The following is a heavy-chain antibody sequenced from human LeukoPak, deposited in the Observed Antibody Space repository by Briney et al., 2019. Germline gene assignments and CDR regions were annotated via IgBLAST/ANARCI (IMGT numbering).Heavy chain of an antibody. CDR1: GGSISSGDYY. J-gene: IGHJ4*02. CDR3: ARAISTGSCPGGNCFPRYFDY. Sequence: PSETLSLTCTVSGGSISSGDYYWSWIRQPPGKGLEWIGYIYYSGTAYYNPSFKSRVIISVDTSKNQLSLKVRSVTAADTAVYFCARAISTGSCPGGNCFPRYFDYWGQGNLLTVSS. D-gene: IGHD2-15*01. V-gene: IGHV4-30-4*08. CDR2: IYYSGTA.